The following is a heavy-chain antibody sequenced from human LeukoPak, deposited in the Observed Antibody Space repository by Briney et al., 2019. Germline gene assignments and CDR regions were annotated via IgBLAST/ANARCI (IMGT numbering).Heavy chain of an antibody. D-gene: IGHD1-26*01. CDR3: ARVARELRPFDY. V-gene: IGHV1-18*01. J-gene: IGHJ4*02. CDR2: ISAYNGNT. CDR1: GGTFSSYA. Sequence: ASVKVSCKASGGTFSSYAISWVRQAPGQGLQWMGWISAYNGNTNYAQKLQGRVTMTTDTSTSTAYMELRSLRSDDTAVYYCARVARELRPFDYWGQGTLVTVSS.